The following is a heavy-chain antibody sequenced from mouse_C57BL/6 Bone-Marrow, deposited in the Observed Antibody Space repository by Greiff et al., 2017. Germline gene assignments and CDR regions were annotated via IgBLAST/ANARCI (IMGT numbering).Heavy chain of an antibody. CDR3: AREGVS. V-gene: IGHV5-4*01. D-gene: IGHD6-2*01. CDR1: GFTFSSYA. J-gene: IGHJ2*01. Sequence: VQLKESGGGLVKPGGSLKLSCAASGFTFSSYAMSWVRQTPEKRLEWVATISDGGSYTYYPDNVKGRFTISRDNAKNNLYLQMSHLKSEDTAMYYCAREGVSWGQGTTLTVSS. CDR2: ISDGGSYT.